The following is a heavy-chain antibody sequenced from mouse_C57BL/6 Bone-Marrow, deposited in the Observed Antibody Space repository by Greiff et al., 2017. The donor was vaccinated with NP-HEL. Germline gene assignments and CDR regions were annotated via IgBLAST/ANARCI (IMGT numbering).Heavy chain of an antibody. CDR3: TTGYYGYFDV. CDR2: IDPENGDT. Sequence: VQLKESGAELVRPGASVKLSCTASGFNITDDYMHWVKPRPEQGLEWIGWIDPENGDTEYASKFQGKATITADTSSNTAYLQLSRLTSEDTAVYYCTTGYYGYFDVWGTGTTVTVSS. D-gene: IGHD2-2*01. V-gene: IGHV14-4*01. CDR1: GFNITDDY. J-gene: IGHJ1*03.